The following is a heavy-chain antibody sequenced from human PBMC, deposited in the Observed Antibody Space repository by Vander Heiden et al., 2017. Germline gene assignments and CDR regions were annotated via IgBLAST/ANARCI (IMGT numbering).Heavy chain of an antibody. D-gene: IGHD4-17*01. V-gene: IGHV3-9*01. CDR2: ISWNSGSI. J-gene: IGHJ4*02. Sequence: EVQLVESGGGLVQPGRSLRLSCAASGFTFDDSAMHWVRQAPGKGLEWVSGISWNSGSIGYADSVKGRFTISRDNAKNSLYLQMNSLRAEDTALYYCAKDISRATVTPFDYWGQGTLVTVSS. CDR3: AKDISRATVTPFDY. CDR1: GFTFDDSA.